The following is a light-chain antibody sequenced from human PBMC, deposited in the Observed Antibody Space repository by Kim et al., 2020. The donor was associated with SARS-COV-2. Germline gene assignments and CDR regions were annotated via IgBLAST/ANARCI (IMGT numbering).Light chain of an antibody. CDR2: DAS. Sequence: SPGERATPSCGASQSVSSYLARYQQRPGQAPRLLIYDASNRATGIPARFSGSGSGTECTLTISSLEPEDFAVYYCQQRSNWPPRNTFGQGTKLEI. CDR1: QSVSSY. J-gene: IGKJ2*01. CDR3: QQRSNWPPRNT. V-gene: IGKV3-11*01.